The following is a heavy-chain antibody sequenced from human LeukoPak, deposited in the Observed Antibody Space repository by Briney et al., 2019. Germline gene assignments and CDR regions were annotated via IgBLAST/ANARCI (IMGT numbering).Heavy chain of an antibody. D-gene: IGHD4-17*01. CDR1: GFTFSSYW. CDR2: IKQDGSEK. Sequence: PGGSLRLSCAASGFTFSSYWMSWVRQAPGKGLEWVANIKQDGSEKYYVDSVKGRLTISRDNAKNSLYLQMNSLRAEDTAVYYCARPPYGDPYAFDIWGQGTMVTVSS. CDR3: ARPPYGDPYAFDI. J-gene: IGHJ3*02. V-gene: IGHV3-7*03.